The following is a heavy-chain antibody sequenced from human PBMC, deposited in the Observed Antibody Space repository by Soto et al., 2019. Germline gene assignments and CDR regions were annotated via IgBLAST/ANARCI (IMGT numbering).Heavy chain of an antibody. CDR1: GGPFSPYA. V-gene: IGHV1-69*12. D-gene: IGHD2-21*01. CDR3: ARSGVVVNAFDI. J-gene: IGHJ3*02. Sequence: QVQLVQSGTEVKKPGSSVKVSCNASGGPFSPYAIRWVRQAPGQGLEWMGGTVPISGTANYAQKFQGRVTFTADQSSSSAYMELSSLTYEDTAVYHCARSGVVVNAFDIWGQGTMVTVSS. CDR2: TVPISGTA.